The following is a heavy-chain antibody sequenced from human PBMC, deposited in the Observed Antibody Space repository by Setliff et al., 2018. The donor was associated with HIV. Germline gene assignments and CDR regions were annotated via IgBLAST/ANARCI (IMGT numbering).Heavy chain of an antibody. CDR2: INFGGST. J-gene: IGHJ2*01. V-gene: IGHV4-34*01. CDR1: GGSFSGYY. CDR3: ARDQRLLGVQPPYWYFDL. D-gene: IGHD6-25*01. Sequence: PSETLSLTCAVYGGSFSGYYWSWIRQTPGEGLEWIGEINFGGSTKYNPSLKSRVTISEDTSKNHLSLKLTSLTAADTAVYYCARDQRLLGVQPPYWYFDLWGRGTQVTVSS.